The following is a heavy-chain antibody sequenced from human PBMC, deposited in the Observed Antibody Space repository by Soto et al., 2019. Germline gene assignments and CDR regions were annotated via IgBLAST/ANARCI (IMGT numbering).Heavy chain of an antibody. CDR1: GFTFSSYS. CDR3: ASLSPFDY. Sequence: PGGSLRLSCAASGFTFSSYSMNWVRRAPGKGLEWVSYISSSSNAMYYAASVKGRFTISRDNAKNSLYLQMDSLRAEDTAMYYCASLSPFDYWGQGTLVTVSS. CDR2: ISSSSNAM. V-gene: IGHV3-48*01. J-gene: IGHJ4*02.